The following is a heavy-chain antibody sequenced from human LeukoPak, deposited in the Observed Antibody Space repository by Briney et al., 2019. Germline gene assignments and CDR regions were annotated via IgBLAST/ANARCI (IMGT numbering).Heavy chain of an antibody. CDR2: INHSGST. Sequence: SETLSLTCAVYGGSFSGYYWSWIRQPPGKGLEWIGEINHSGSTNYNPSLKSRVTISVDTSKNQFSLKLSSVTAADTAVDYRAGGGGLVQHHYYYMDVWGKGTTVTVSS. CDR3: AGGGGLVQHHYYYMDV. CDR1: GGSFSGYY. D-gene: IGHD2-15*01. V-gene: IGHV4-34*01. J-gene: IGHJ6*03.